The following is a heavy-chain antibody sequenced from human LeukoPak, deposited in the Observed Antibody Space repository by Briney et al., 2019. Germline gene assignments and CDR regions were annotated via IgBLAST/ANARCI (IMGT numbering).Heavy chain of an antibody. CDR3: ARPVIAAAGTFYFDY. V-gene: IGHV5-51*01. CDR1: GYTFTTYW. Sequence: GESLKISCKGSGYTFTTYWIGWVRQMPGKGLEWMGNIYPDDSDTTYSPSFQGQVTISADQSISTAYLQWSSLKASDTAMYYCARPVIAAAGTFYFDYWGQGTLVTVSS. J-gene: IGHJ4*02. D-gene: IGHD6-13*01. CDR2: IYPDDSDT.